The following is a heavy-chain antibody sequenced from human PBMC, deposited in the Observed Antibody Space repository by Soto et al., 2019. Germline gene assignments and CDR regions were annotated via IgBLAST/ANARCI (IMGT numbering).Heavy chain of an antibody. V-gene: IGHV1-3*01. D-gene: IGHD3-3*01. CDR1: GYTFTSYA. CDR3: ARDFRYDFLRGYYRASNWFDP. J-gene: IGHJ5*02. CDR2: INAGNGNT. Sequence: ASVKVSCKASGYTFTSYAMHWVRQAPGQRLEWMGWINAGNGNTKYSQKFQGRVTITRDTSASTAYMELSSLRSEDTAVYYCARDFRYDFLRGYYRASNWFDPWGQGTLVTVSS.